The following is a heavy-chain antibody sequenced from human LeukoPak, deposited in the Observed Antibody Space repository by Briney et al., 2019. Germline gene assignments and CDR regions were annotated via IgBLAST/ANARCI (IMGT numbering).Heavy chain of an antibody. CDR3: ARGTMIVVVTPSGIDY. CDR1: GFTFSSYE. V-gene: IGHV3-48*03. D-gene: IGHD3-22*01. Sequence: PGGSLRLSCAASGFTFSSYEMNWVRQAPGKGLEWVSYISSSGSTIYYADSVKGRFTISRDKAKNSLYLQMNSLRAEDTAVYYCARGTMIVVVTPSGIDYWGQGTLVTVSS. CDR2: ISSSGSTI. J-gene: IGHJ4*02.